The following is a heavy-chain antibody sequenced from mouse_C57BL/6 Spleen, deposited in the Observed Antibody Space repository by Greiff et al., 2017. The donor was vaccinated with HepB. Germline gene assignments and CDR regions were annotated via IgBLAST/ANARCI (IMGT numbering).Heavy chain of an antibody. J-gene: IGHJ1*03. CDR3: ARWCNYWYFDV. CDR2: IYPGDGDT. V-gene: IGHV1-82*01. D-gene: IGHD1-1*02. CDR1: GYAFSSSW. Sequence: VKLVESGPELVKPGASVKISCKASGYAFSSSWMNWVKQRPGKGLEWIGRIYPGDGDTNYNGKFKGKATLTADKSSSTAYMQLSSLTSEDSAVYFCARWCNYWYFDVWGTGTTVTVSS.